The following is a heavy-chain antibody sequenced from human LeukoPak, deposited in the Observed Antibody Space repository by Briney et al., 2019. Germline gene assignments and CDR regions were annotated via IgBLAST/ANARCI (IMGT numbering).Heavy chain of an antibody. CDR1: GYTFTGYH. J-gene: IGHJ4*02. D-gene: IGHD1-26*01. CDR3: AGDQGSLTRSLYTGY. CDR2: INPYSGDT. V-gene: IGHV1-2*06. Sequence: GASVKVSCKASGYTFTGYHIHWVRQAPGQGLEWMGRINPYSGDTNFAQKFQGRVTMTRDTSITTAYMDLSSLTPDDTAVYFCAGDQGSLTRSLYTGYWGQGTQVTVSS.